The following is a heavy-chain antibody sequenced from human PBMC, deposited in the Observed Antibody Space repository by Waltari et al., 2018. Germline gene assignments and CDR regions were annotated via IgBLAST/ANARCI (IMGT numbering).Heavy chain of an antibody. V-gene: IGHV4-34*01. CDR2: INHSGST. J-gene: IGHJ6*02. CDR3: ARGTLDYDILTGTYYYYGMDV. Sequence: QVQLQQWGAGLLKTSETLSLTCAVYGGSFRGYYWSWIRQPPGKGLEWIGEINHSGSTNYNPSLKSRVTISVDTSKNQFSLKLSSVTAADTAVYYCARGTLDYDILTGTYYYYGMDVWGQGTTVTVSS. D-gene: IGHD3-9*01. CDR1: GGSFRGYY.